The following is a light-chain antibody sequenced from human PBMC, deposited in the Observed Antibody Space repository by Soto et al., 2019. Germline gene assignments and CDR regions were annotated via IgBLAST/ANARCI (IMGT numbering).Light chain of an antibody. Sequence: EVVLTQSPGTLSLSPGERATLSCRASQSVSSSYLAWYQQKPGQAPRLLIYGASSRATGIPDRFSGSGSGTEFTLTISSLQSEDFAVYYCQQYNNWPPLTFGGGTKVAIK. CDR1: QSVSSSY. V-gene: IGKV3-20*01. J-gene: IGKJ4*01. CDR2: GAS. CDR3: QQYNNWPPLT.